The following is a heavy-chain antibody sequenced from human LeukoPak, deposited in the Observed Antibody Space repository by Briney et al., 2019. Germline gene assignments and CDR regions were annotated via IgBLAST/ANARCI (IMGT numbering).Heavy chain of an antibody. CDR3: ARELLWFGELAPPDAFDI. J-gene: IGHJ3*02. Sequence: GGSLRLSCAASGFTFNNYAMRWVRQAPGKGLEWVSSISSSSSYIYYADSVKGRFTISRDNAKNSPYLQMNGLRAEDTAVYYCARELLWFGELAPPDAFDIWGQGTMVTVSS. CDR1: GFTFNNYA. D-gene: IGHD3-10*01. CDR2: ISSSSSYI. V-gene: IGHV3-21*01.